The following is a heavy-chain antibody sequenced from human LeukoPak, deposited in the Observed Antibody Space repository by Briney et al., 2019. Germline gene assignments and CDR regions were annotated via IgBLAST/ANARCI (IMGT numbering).Heavy chain of an antibody. D-gene: IGHD6-25*01. V-gene: IGHV4-4*07. CDR2: IYTSGNT. CDR3: ARDLSSAWFYY. Sequence: PSETLSLTCTVSGASISSYFWSWIRQPAGKGLEWIGHIYTSGNTNYNPSLQSRVTMSVDTSKTQFSLKVISVTAADTATYFCARDLSSAWFYYWGQGALVTVSS. J-gene: IGHJ4*02. CDR1: GASISSYF.